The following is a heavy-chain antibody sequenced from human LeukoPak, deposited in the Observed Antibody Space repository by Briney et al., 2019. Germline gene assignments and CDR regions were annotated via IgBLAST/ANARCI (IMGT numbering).Heavy chain of an antibody. V-gene: IGHV3-7*04. D-gene: IGHD2/OR15-2a*01. CDR3: ARTTKYSFDI. CDR2: IKHDTSEK. J-gene: IGHJ3*02. Sequence: GGSLRLSCVASGFTFSDYWMSWVRQAPGKGLEWVAHIKHDTSEKYYVDSVKGRFTISRDNAKNSLYLSMNSLRSEDTAVYYCARTTKYSFDIWGQGTMVTVSS. CDR1: GFTFSDYW.